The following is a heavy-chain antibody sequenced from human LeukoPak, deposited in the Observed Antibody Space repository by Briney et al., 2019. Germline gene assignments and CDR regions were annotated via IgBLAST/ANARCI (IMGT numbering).Heavy chain of an antibody. Sequence: NRGESLKISCKGSGYSFTSYWIGWVRQMPGKGLEWMGIIYPGDSDTRYSPSFQGQVTISADKSINTAYLQWSSLRASDTAMYYCARRIAVAGDGAYYGMDVWGQGTTVTVSS. CDR3: ARRIAVAGDGAYYGMDV. CDR2: IYPGDSDT. D-gene: IGHD6-19*01. CDR1: GYSFTSYW. J-gene: IGHJ6*02. V-gene: IGHV5-51*01.